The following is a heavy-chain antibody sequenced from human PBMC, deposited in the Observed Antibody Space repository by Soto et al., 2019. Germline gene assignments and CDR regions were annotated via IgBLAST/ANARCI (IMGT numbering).Heavy chain of an antibody. J-gene: IGHJ5*02. CDR1: GGSISGYY. CDR3: ARSVFP. Sequence: PSETLSLTCTVSGGSISGYYWSWIRQHPGKGLEWIGYIYYYGSTYYNPSLKSRVTISVDTSKNQFSLKLSSVTAADTAVYYCARSVFPWGQGTLVTVSS. V-gene: IGHV4-59*06. CDR2: IYYYGST.